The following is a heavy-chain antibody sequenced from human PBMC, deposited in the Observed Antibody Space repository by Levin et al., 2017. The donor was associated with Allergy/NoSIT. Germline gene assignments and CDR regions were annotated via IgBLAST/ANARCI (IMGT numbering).Heavy chain of an antibody. J-gene: IGHJ6*02. Sequence: GESLKISCAASGFTFSSYAMHWVRQAPGKGLEWVAVISYDGSNKYYADSVKGRFTISRDNSKNTLYLQMNSLRAEDTAVYYCARDLDLERSCSGGSCYFSRKPYYYYGMDVWGQGTTVTVSS. CDR1: GFTFSSYA. D-gene: IGHD2-15*01. CDR3: ARDLDLERSCSGGSCYFSRKPYYYYGMDV. CDR2: ISYDGSNK. V-gene: IGHV3-30-3*01.